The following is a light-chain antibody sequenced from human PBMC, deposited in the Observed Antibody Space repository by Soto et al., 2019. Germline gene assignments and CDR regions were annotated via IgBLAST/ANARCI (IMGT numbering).Light chain of an antibody. V-gene: IGKV1-5*01. J-gene: IGKJ1*01. Sequence: DIQMTQSPSTLSASVGDRVTITCRASQSISSWLAWYQQKPGKAPKVLIFDASSLESGVPSRFSGSGSATEFTLTISSLQPDDFATYYCQQYSTYPWTFGKGPRWIS. CDR2: DAS. CDR1: QSISSW. CDR3: QQYSTYPWT.